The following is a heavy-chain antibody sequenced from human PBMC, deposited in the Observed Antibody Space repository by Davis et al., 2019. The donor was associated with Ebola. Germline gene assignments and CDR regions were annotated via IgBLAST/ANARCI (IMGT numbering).Heavy chain of an antibody. J-gene: IGHJ4*02. V-gene: IGHV1-69*13. CDR1: GYTFTSYG. Sequence: SVKVSCKASGYTFTSYGISWVRQAPGQGLEWMGGIIPIFGTANYAQKFQGRVTITADESTSTAYMELSSLRSEDTAVYYCAREVWYSSSALDYWGQGTLVTVSS. D-gene: IGHD6-6*01. CDR2: IIPIFGTA. CDR3: AREVWYSSSALDY.